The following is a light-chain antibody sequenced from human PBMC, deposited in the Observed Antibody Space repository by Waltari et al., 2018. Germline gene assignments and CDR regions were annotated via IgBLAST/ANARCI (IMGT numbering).Light chain of an antibody. CDR2: GAS. CDR3: QHYLKLPVT. V-gene: IGKV3-20*01. Sequence: EIVLTQSPGTLSLSPGERATLSCRASQSVRRFLAWYQQKPGQAPRLLIYGASTRATGIPDRFSGSGSGTDFSLTISRLEPDDFAVYYCQHYLKLPVTFGQGTTVEI. J-gene: IGKJ1*01. CDR1: QSVRRF.